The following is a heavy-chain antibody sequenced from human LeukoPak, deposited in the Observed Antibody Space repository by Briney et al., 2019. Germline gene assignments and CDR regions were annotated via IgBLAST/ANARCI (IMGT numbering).Heavy chain of an antibody. Sequence: GGSLRLSCAASGFIFSSYAMSWVRQAPGKGLEWVSAISGSGGSTYYADSVKGRFTISRDNSKNTLYLQMNSLRAEDTAVYYCAKDQEVNYDFSTPLDYWGQGTLVTVSS. CDR2: ISGSGGST. CDR3: AKDQEVNYDFSTPLDY. D-gene: IGHD3-3*01. CDR1: GFIFSSYA. J-gene: IGHJ4*02. V-gene: IGHV3-23*01.